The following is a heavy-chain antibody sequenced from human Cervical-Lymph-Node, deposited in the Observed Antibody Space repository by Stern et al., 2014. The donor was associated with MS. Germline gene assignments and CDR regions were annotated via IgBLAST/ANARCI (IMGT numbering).Heavy chain of an antibody. Sequence: QVQLGQSGGGVVQPGRSLRLSCAASGFTFSRYGMHWVRQAPGKGLEWVALIWYDGTIKYYAESVAGRFTITTDDPKKTLFLQMNSLRAEDTAVYYCAIIYGYCTGGTCYSGDHWGQGTRVTVSS. CDR1: GFTFSRYG. CDR3: AIIYGYCTGGTCYSGDH. J-gene: IGHJ4*02. D-gene: IGHD2-15*01. CDR2: IWYDGTIK. V-gene: IGHV3-33*03.